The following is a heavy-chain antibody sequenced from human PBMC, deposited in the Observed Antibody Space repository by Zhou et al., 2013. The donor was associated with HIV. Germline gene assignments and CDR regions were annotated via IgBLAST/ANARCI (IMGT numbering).Heavy chain of an antibody. J-gene: IGHJ4*02. Sequence: QVQLVQSGAEVKKPGASVKVSCKASGYTFTSYYMHWVRQAPGQGLEWMGIINPSGGSTSYAQKFQGRVTMTRDTSTSTVYMELSSLRSEDTAVYYCARVAMVRGVIMGSDYWGQGTLVTVSS. V-gene: IGHV1-46*01. CDR2: INPSGGST. D-gene: IGHD3-10*01. CDR3: ARVAMVRGVIMGSDY. CDR1: GYTFTSYY.